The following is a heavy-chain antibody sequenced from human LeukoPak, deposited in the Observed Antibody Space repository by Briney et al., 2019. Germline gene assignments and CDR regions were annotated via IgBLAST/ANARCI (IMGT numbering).Heavy chain of an antibody. CDR3: ARVNINNWHSCDY. Sequence: SGTLSLTCGVSGDSISSDNWWSWVRQPPGKGLEWIGEIYHSGSPNYNPSLKSRVTISVDKSRNHFSLNLSSVTAADTAVYYCARVNINNWHSCDYWGQGTLVTVSS. D-gene: IGHD1-1*01. J-gene: IGHJ4*02. CDR2: IYHSGSP. CDR1: GDSISSDNW. V-gene: IGHV4-4*02.